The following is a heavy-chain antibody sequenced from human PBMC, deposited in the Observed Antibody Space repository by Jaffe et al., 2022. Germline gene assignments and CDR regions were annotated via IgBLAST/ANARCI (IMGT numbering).Heavy chain of an antibody. CDR2: IYHSGST. J-gene: IGHJ4*02. D-gene: IGHD3-22*01. Sequence: QVQLQESGPGLVKPSETLSLTCAVSGYSISSGYYWGWIRQPPGKGLEWIGSIYHSGSTYYNPSLKSRVTISVDTSKNQFSLKLSSVTAADTAVYYCARLVLWDSSGYYWNYYFDYWGQGTLVTVSS. V-gene: IGHV4-38-2*01. CDR3: ARLVLWDSSGYYWNYYFDY. CDR1: GYSISSGYY.